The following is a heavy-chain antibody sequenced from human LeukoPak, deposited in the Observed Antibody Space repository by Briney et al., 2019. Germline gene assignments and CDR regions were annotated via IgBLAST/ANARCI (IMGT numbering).Heavy chain of an antibody. J-gene: IGHJ6*03. CDR3: ARVSRLAKYYYMDV. CDR1: GFTFSSYG. Sequence: GGSLRLSCAASGFTFSSYGMHWVRQAPAKGLEWVAFIRYDEINKYYADSVKGRFTISRDNSKNTLYLQMNSLRAEDTAVYYCARVSRLAKYYYMDVWGKGTTVTISS. D-gene: IGHD3-9*01. V-gene: IGHV3-30*02. CDR2: IRYDEINK.